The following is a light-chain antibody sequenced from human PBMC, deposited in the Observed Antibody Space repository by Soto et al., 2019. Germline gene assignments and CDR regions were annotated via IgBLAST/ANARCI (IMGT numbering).Light chain of an antibody. V-gene: IGLV2-8*01. J-gene: IGLJ2*01. CDR1: SSDVGGYNY. Sequence: QSVLTQPPSASGSPGQSVTISCTGTSSDVGGYNYVSWYQQHPGKAPTLMIYEVSKRPSGVPDRFSGSKSGNTASLTVSGLHAEDEDDYYCSSYAGSNNLVFGGGTKLTVL. CDR2: EVS. CDR3: SSYAGSNNLV.